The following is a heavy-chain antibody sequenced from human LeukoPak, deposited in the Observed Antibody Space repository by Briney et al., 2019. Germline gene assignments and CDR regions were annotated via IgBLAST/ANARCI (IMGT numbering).Heavy chain of an antibody. D-gene: IGHD3-9*01. V-gene: IGHV4-59*01. CDR3: ARTLRYFDWCFDY. CDR1: GGSISSYY. Sequence: SETLSLTCTGSGGSISSYYWSWIRQPPGKGLEWIGYIYYSGSTNYNPSLKSRVTISVDTSKNQFSLKLSSVTAADTAVYYCARTLRYFDWCFDYWGQGTLVTVSS. CDR2: IYYSGST. J-gene: IGHJ4*02.